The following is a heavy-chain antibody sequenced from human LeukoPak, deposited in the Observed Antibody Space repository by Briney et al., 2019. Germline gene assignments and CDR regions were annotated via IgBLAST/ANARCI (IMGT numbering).Heavy chain of an antibody. CDR3: TRNYPPETNSWYWYFDL. CDR2: IYNSGST. J-gene: IGHJ2*01. V-gene: IGHV4-31*03. Sequence: SETLSLTCTVSGGSISSGGYYWSWIRQHPGKGLEWIGYIYNSGSTYYNPSLKSRVTISVDTSKNQFSLKLSSVTAADTAVYYCTRNYPPETNSWYWYFDLWGRGTLVTVSS. D-gene: IGHD6-13*01. CDR1: GGSISSGGYY.